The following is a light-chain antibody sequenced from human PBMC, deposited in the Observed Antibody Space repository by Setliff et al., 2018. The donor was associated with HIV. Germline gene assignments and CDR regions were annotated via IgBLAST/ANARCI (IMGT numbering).Light chain of an antibody. Sequence: SYELTQPPSVSGAPGKTAKITCGGNKIGSKSVHWYQQKPGQAPVLVVYDDSDRPSGIPERISGSNSGNTATLTINRVEAGDEADYYCQVWDSSSDSYVFGTGTKVTVL. CDR1: KIGSKS. V-gene: IGLV3-21*03. CDR2: DDS. J-gene: IGLJ1*01. CDR3: QVWDSSSDSYV.